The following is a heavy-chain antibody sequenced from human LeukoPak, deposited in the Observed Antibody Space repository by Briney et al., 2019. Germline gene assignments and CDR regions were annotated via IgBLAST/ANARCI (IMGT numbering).Heavy chain of an antibody. CDR2: INPNSGGT. CDR1: GYTFTSYG. J-gene: IGHJ3*02. V-gene: IGHV1-2*02. Sequence: GASVKVSCKASGYTFTSYGISWVRQAPGQGLEWMGWINPNSGGTNYAQKFQGRVTMTRDTSISTAYMELSRLRSDDTAVYYCTRERSGSCNGTSCFTGARDAFDIWGQGTMVTVSS. CDR3: TRERSGSCNGTSCFTGARDAFDI. D-gene: IGHD2-2*02.